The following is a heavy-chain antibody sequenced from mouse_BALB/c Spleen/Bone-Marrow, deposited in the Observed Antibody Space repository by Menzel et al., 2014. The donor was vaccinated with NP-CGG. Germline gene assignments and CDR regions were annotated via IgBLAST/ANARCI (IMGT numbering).Heavy chain of an antibody. Sequence: VHLVESGPGLVAPSQSLSITCTVSGFSLXSYGVSWVRQPPGKGLEWLGVIWADGSTSYHSTLISRLSISKDNSKSQVFLKLNSLQTDDTAAYYCAKGEPYLAWFVYWGQGTLVTVSA. CDR3: AKGEPYLAWFVY. CDR1: GFSLXSYG. CDR2: IWADGST. V-gene: IGHV2-3*01. D-gene: IGHD5-1*01. J-gene: IGHJ3*01.